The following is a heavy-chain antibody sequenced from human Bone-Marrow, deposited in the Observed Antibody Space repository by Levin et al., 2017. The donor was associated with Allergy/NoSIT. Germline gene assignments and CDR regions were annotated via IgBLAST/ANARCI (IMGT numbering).Heavy chain of an antibody. D-gene: IGHD3-10*01. Sequence: AGGSLRLSCLASGFTFGDFAMTWVRQVPGKGLEWVAGINRSGTRTGYADSVKGRLTISRDSAKNSLYLQMDNLRAEDTGLYYCARYGRFGSGTYYYYMDVWGEGTTVIISS. J-gene: IGHJ6*03. CDR1: GFTFGDFA. CDR3: ARYGRFGSGTYYYYMDV. CDR2: INRSGTRT. V-gene: IGHV3-20*04.